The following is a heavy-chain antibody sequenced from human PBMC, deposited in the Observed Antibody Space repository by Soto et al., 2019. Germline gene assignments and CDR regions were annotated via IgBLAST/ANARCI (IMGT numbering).Heavy chain of an antibody. D-gene: IGHD3-16*01. Sequence: GGSLRLSCAASGFTFTSYSMNWVRQAPGQGLEWVSYITSKSTTIKYADSVKGRFTVSRDNAKNSLYLQLNSLRDEDTAVYYCAREMGACSDSSCYPGPYDSWGQGCLVAVSS. CDR1: GFTFTSYS. CDR2: ITSKSTTI. CDR3: AREMGACSDSSCYPGPYDS. J-gene: IGHJ5*02. V-gene: IGHV3-48*02.